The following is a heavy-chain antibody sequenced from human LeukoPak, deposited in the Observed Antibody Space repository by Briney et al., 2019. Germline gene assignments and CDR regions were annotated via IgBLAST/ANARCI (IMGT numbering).Heavy chain of an antibody. Sequence: GGSLRLSCAASGFTFGSYAMTWARQAPGKGLEWVSSLGDSGISTYYAVSVRGRFTISRDNSKDTLYLQMNSLRAEDTAVYYCAGDTPPGGDYYFDYWGQGTLVIVSS. CDR1: GFTFGSYA. CDR3: AGDTPPGGDYYFDY. CDR2: LGDSGIST. V-gene: IGHV3-23*01. J-gene: IGHJ4*02. D-gene: IGHD3-16*01.